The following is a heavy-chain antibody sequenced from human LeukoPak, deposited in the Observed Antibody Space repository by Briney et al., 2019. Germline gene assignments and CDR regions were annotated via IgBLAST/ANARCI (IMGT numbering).Heavy chain of an antibody. Sequence: GGSLRLSCAASGFTFSSYSMNWVRQAPGEGLEWVSSISSSSSYIYYADSVKGRFTISRDNAKNSLYLQMNSPRAEDTAVYYCAGEYNWNRVYWGQGTLVTVSS. J-gene: IGHJ4*02. D-gene: IGHD1-20*01. CDR3: AGEYNWNRVY. CDR2: ISSSSSYI. CDR1: GFTFSSYS. V-gene: IGHV3-21*01.